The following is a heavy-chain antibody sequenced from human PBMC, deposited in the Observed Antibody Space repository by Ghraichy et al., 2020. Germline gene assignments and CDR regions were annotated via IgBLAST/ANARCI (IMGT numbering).Heavy chain of an antibody. CDR2: IIPIFGTA. V-gene: IGHV1-69*13. J-gene: IGHJ6*03. CDR3: ARGTTGTTLLDYYYYYYMDV. D-gene: IGHD1-1*01. Sequence: SVKVSCKASVGTFSSYAISWVRQAPGQGLEWMGGIIPIFGTANYAQKFQGRVTITADESTSTAYMELSSLRSEDTAVYYCARGTTGTTLLDYYYYYYMDVWGKGTTVTVSS. CDR1: VGTFSSYA.